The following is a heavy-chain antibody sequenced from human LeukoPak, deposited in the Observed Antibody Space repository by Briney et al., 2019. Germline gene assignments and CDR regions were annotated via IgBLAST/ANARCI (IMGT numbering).Heavy chain of an antibody. CDR2: ITGSGTI. D-gene: IGHD3-16*01. Sequence: GGSLRLSCAASGVTFSSYEMNWVRQAPGKGLEWVSYITGSGTIYYADSVKGRFTISRDSAKNSLYLQMNSLRPEDTGVYYCAREGVPGDGDHFDYWGQGTLVTVSS. CDR1: GVTFSSYE. V-gene: IGHV3-48*03. J-gene: IGHJ4*02. CDR3: AREGVPGDGDHFDY.